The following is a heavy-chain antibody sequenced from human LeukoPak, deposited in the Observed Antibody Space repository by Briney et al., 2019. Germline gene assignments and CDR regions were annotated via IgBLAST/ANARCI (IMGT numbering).Heavy chain of an antibody. D-gene: IGHD5-12*01. CDR1: GGSISSSSYY. CDR3: ARENIVATTGDY. J-gene: IGHJ4*02. Sequence: SETLSLTCTVSGGSISSSSYYWGGIRQPPGKGLEWIGSIYYSGSTYYNPSLKSRVTISVDTSKNQFSLKLSSVTAADTAVYYCARENIVATTGDYWGQGTLVTVSS. CDR2: IYYSGST. V-gene: IGHV4-39*07.